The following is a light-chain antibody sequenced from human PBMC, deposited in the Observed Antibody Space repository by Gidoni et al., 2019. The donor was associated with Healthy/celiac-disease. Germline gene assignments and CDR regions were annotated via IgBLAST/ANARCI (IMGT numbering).Light chain of an antibody. Sequence: DIQMTQSPSSLSASVGDRVTITCRASPGISNYLAWYQQKPGKVPKLLIYAASTLQSGVPSRFSGSGSGTDFTLTISRLQPEDVATYYWQKYNSAPLTFGEGTKVEIK. J-gene: IGKJ4*01. CDR1: PGISNY. CDR3: QKYNSAPLT. V-gene: IGKV1-27*01. CDR2: AAS.